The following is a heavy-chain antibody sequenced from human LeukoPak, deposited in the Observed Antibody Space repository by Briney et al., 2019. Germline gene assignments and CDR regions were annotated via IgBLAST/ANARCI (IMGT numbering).Heavy chain of an antibody. J-gene: IGHJ4*02. Sequence: PGGSLRLSCAVSGITVTANDMTWVRQAPGKGLEWVSSITGASSLIYYADSVKGRFTISRDNAKNSLYLQMNSLRAEDTAVYYCAKDHQWLVPRSFDYWGQGTLVTVSS. CDR2: ITGASSLI. D-gene: IGHD6-19*01. CDR1: GITVTAND. CDR3: AKDHQWLVPRSFDY. V-gene: IGHV3-21*04.